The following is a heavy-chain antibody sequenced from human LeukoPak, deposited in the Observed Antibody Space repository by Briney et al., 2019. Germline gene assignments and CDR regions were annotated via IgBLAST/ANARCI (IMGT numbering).Heavy chain of an antibody. J-gene: IGHJ4*02. CDR1: GYTFTSYG. CDR2: ISAYNGNT. V-gene: IGHV1-18*01. Sequence: ASVKVSCKASGYTFTSYGISWVRQPPGQGLEWMGWISAYNGNTNYAQKLQSRVTMTTDTPTSTAYMELRSLRSDDTAVYYCARDRGILTGYYVLEIDYWGQGALVTVSS. D-gene: IGHD3-9*01. CDR3: ARDRGILTGYYVLEIDY.